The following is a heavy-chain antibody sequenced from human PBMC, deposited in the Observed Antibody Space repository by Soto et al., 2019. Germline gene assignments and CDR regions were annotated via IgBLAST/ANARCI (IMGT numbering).Heavy chain of an antibody. V-gene: IGHV1-8*01. CDR2: MNPKSGNT. J-gene: IGHJ5*02. D-gene: IGHD6-6*01. Sequence: GASVKVSCKASGYTFTSYYINWVRQANGKGLEWMGCMNPKSGNTVYAQKFQGRVTMTKDTSTNTAYMELSSLRSEDTAVYYCAITVAARLDNWFDPWGQGTLVTVSS. CDR1: GYTFTSYY. CDR3: AITVAARLDNWFDP.